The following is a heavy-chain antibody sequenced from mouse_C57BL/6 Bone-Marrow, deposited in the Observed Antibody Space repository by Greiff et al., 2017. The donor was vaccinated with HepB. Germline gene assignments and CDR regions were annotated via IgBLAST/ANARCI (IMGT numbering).Heavy chain of an antibody. J-gene: IGHJ1*03. V-gene: IGHV1-59*01. CDR1: GYTFTSYW. D-gene: IGHD1-1*01. Sequence: QVQLQQPGAELVRPGPSVKLSCKASGYTFTSYWMHWVKQRPGQGLEWIGVIDPSDSYTNYNQKFKGKATLTVDTSSSTAYMQLSSLTSEDSAVYYCAHYGSSSYWYFDVWGTGTTVTVSS. CDR2: IDPSDSYT. CDR3: AHYGSSSYWYFDV.